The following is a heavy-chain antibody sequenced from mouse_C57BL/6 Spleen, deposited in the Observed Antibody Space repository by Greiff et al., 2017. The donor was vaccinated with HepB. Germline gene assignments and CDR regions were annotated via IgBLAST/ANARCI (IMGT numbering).Heavy chain of an antibody. CDR1: GYSFTGYY. J-gene: IGHJ4*01. Sequence: EVQLQQSGLELVKPGASVKISCKASGYSFTGYYMNWVKQSPEKSLEWIGEINPSTGGTTYNQKFKAKATLTVDKSSSTAYMQLKSLTSEDSAVYYCARDYAMDYWGQGTSVTVSS. CDR3: ARDYAMDY. CDR2: INPSTGGT. V-gene: IGHV1-42*01.